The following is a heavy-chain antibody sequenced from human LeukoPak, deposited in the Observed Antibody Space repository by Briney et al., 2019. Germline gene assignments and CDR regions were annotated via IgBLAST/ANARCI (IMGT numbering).Heavy chain of an antibody. CDR3: AKYLNRALDL. CDR1: GFNFSGFW. J-gene: IGHJ4*02. CDR2: ISHDGSNR. Sequence: GGALRLSCVASGFNFSGFWMSWVRQAPGKGLEWVGHISHDGSNRVYVASVEGRFTISRDNPKNSLFLQMNSLRAEDTAVYFCAKYLNRALDLWGQGTLVTVSS. V-gene: IGHV3-7*01. D-gene: IGHD2/OR15-2a*01.